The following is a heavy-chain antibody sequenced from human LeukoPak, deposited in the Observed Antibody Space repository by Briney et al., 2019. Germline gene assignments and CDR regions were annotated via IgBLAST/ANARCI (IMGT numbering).Heavy chain of an antibody. CDR1: GGSISSYY. CDR3: ARVGDYGDYDSLYGLDV. V-gene: IGHV4-59*01. J-gene: IGHJ6*02. Sequence: SETLSLTCTVSGGSISSYYWSWIRQPPGKGLEWIGYIYYSGSTNYNPSLKSRVAISVDTSKNQFSLKLSSVTAADTAIYYRARVGDYGDYDSLYGLDVWGHGTTVTVSS. CDR2: IYYSGST. D-gene: IGHD4-17*01.